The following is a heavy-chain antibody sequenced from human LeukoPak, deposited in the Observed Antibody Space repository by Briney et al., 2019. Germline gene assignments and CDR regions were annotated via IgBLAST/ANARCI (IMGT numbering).Heavy chain of an antibody. CDR3: ARLTSSSWLHDYYYGMDV. V-gene: IGHV4-59*08. J-gene: IGHJ6*02. CDR1: GGSISSYY. CDR2: IYYSGST. Sequence: SETLSLTCTVSGGSISSYYWSWIRQPPGKGLEWIGYIYYSGSTNYNPSLKSRVTISVDTSKNQFSLKLSSVTAADTAVYYCARLTSSSWLHDYYYGMDVWGQGTTVTVSS. D-gene: IGHD6-13*01.